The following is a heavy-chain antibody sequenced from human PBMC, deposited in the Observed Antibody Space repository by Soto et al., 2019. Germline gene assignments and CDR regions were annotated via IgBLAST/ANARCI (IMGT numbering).Heavy chain of an antibody. CDR2: TSYRNSST. D-gene: IGHD6-19*01. CDR3: ARVHSSGWFKVDY. V-gene: IGHV3-48*02. CDR1: GFTFSSSS. J-gene: IGHJ4*02. Sequence: EVQLVESGGGLVQPGGSLRLSCAASGFTFSSSSMNWVRQAPGKGLEWVSYTSYRNSSTHYADSVKGRFTISRDNAKDSLYLQMNSLKDEDTAVYYCARVHSSGWFKVDYWGQGTLVTVSP.